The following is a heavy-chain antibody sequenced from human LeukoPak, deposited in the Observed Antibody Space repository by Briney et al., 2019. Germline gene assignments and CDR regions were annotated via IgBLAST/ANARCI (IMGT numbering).Heavy chain of an antibody. V-gene: IGHV1-18*04. J-gene: IGHJ4*02. CDR1: GYTFTGYY. D-gene: IGHD2-2*01. CDR3: ARDGDLVLWTVGY. CDR2: ISAYNGNT. Sequence: GASVKVSCKASGYTFTGYYMHWVRQAPGQGLEWMGWISAYNGNTNYAQKVQGRVTMTTDTSTSTAYMELRSLRSDDTAVYYCARDGDLVLWTVGYWGQGTLVTVSS.